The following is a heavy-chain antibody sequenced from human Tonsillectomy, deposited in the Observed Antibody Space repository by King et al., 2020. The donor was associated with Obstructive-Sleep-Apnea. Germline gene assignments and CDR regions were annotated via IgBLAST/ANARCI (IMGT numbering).Heavy chain of an antibody. J-gene: IGHJ4*02. CDR1: GGSISSYY. CDR2: IYYGGST. V-gene: IGHV4-59*08. CDR3: ARRTWATIFDY. D-gene: IGHD5-12*01. Sequence: QLQESGPGLVKPSETLSLTCTVSGGSISSYYWSWIRQPPGEGLEWIGFIYYGGSTNYNPSLKSRVTISVDTSKNQFSLKLSSVTAADSAVYYCARRTWATIFDYWGQGTLVTVSS.